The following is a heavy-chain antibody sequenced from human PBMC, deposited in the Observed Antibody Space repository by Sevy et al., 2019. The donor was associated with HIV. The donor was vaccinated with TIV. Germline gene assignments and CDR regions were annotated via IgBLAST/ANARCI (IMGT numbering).Heavy chain of an antibody. CDR3: ARDGRDGYNYDY. V-gene: IGHV3-21*01. CDR2: ISSSSSYI. CDR1: GFTFSSYS. J-gene: IGHJ4*02. Sequence: GGSLRLSCAASGFTFSSYSMNWVRQAPGKGLEWVSYISSSSSYIYYADSVKGRFTISRDNAKNSLYLQMNSLRAEDTAVYYCARDGRDGYNYDYWGQGTLVTVSS. D-gene: IGHD5-12*01.